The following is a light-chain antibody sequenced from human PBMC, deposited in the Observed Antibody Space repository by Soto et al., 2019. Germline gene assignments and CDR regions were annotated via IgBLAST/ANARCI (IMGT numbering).Light chain of an antibody. Sequence: DIVMIQSPDSLAVSLGERATINCKSSQSVLYRSNNNNYLAWYQQKPGQPPKLLIYGASSRESGVPDRFSGSGSGTDFSLTISSLQAEDVAVYYCQQYYSTPYTFGQGTKLDIK. V-gene: IGKV4-1*01. CDR2: GAS. CDR3: QQYYSTPYT. CDR1: QSVLYRSNNNNY. J-gene: IGKJ2*01.